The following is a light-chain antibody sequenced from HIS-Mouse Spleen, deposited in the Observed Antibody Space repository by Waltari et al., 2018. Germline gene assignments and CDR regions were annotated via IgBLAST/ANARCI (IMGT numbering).Light chain of an antibody. CDR1: SGSIASNY. CDR3: QSYDSSIVV. V-gene: IGLV6-57*04. J-gene: IGLJ2*01. Sequence: NFMLTQPHSVSESPGKTVTISCTRSSGSIASNYLQGYQQCPGRAPTTVIYEDNQRPSGVPDRFSGSIDSSSNSASLTISGLKTEDEADYYCQSYDSSIVVFGGGTKLTVL. CDR2: EDN.